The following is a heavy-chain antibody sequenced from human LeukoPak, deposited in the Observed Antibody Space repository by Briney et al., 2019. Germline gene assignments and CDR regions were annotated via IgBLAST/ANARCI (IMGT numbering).Heavy chain of an antibody. D-gene: IGHD3-22*01. Sequence: PSETLSLTCTVYGGSISSYYWSWIRQPPGKGLEWIGYIYYSGSTNYNPSLKSRVTISVDTSKNQFSLKLSSVTAADTAVYYCARVREIGGYYYEYYFDYWGQGTLVTVSS. V-gene: IGHV4-59*01. CDR3: ARVREIGGYYYEYYFDY. CDR1: GGSISSYY. J-gene: IGHJ4*02. CDR2: IYYSGST.